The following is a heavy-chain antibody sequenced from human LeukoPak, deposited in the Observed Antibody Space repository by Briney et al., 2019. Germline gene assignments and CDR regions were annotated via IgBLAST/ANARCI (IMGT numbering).Heavy chain of an antibody. CDR3: AREFGYYDSSGYYDDGWFDP. Sequence: PSETLSLTCTVSGGSISSSSYYWGWIRQPPGKGLEWIGSLYYSGSTYYNPSLKSRVTISVDTSKNQFSLKLSSVTAADTAVYYCAREFGYYDSSGYYDDGWFDPWGQGTLVTVSS. CDR1: GGSISSSSYY. V-gene: IGHV4-39*07. D-gene: IGHD3-22*01. CDR2: LYYSGST. J-gene: IGHJ5*02.